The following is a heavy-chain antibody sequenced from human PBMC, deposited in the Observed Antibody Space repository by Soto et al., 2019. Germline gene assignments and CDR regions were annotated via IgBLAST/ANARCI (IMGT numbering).Heavy chain of an antibody. V-gene: IGHV5-51*01. CDR2: VYVSDSET. J-gene: IGHJ3*01. Sequence: GESLKISCRGSGYYSTSYWIAWVRQMSGKGLEWLGSVYVSDSETKYSPSFQGQVTISADKSTNTAYLHWSSLKASDTAMYYCARRGTLSGRDAFDVWGEGTMVTVSS. CDR3: ARRGTLSGRDAFDV. D-gene: IGHD5-12*01. CDR1: GYYSTSYW.